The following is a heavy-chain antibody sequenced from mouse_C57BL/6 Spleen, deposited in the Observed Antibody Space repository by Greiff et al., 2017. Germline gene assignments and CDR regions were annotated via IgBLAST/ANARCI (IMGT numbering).Heavy chain of an antibody. CDR3: ARSGGNWAMDY. D-gene: IGHD2-1*01. CDR2: IHPNSGST. Sequence: QVQLQQPGAELVKPGASVKLSCKASGYTFTSYWMHWVKQRPGQGLEWIGMIHPNSGSTNYNEKFKSKATLTVDKSASTAYMQLSSLTSEDSAVYYCARSGGNWAMDYWGQGTAVTVSS. V-gene: IGHV1-64*01. J-gene: IGHJ4*01. CDR1: GYTFTSYW.